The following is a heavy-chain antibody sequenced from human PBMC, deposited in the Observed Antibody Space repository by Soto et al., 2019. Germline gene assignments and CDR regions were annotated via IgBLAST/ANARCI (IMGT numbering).Heavy chain of an antibody. V-gene: IGHV5-51*01. D-gene: IGHD3-3*01. J-gene: IGHJ6*02. CDR1: GYSFTSYW. Sequence: PGESLKISCKGSGYSFTSYWIGWVRQMPGKGLEWMGIIYPGDSDTRYSPSFQGQVTISADKSISTAYLQWSSLKASDTAMYYCARLSYYDFWSGYYKYYYYGMDVWGQGTTVTV. CDR2: IYPGDSDT. CDR3: ARLSYYDFWSGYYKYYYYGMDV.